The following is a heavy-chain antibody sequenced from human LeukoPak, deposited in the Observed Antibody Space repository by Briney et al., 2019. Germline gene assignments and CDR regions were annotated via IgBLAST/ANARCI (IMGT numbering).Heavy chain of an antibody. CDR1: GGSFSGYY. V-gene: IGHV4-34*01. Sequence: SEILSLTCAVYGGSFSGYYWSWIRQPPGKGLEWIGEIDHSGSTNYNPSLKSRVTISVDTSKNQFSLKLSSVTAADTAVYYCARGRRNYDFWSGHGRWFDPWGQGTLVTVSS. J-gene: IGHJ5*02. CDR3: ARGRRNYDFWSGHGRWFDP. CDR2: IDHSGST. D-gene: IGHD3-3*01.